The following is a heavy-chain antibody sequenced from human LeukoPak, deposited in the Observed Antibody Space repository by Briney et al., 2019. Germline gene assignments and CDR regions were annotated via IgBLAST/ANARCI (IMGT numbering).Heavy chain of an antibody. Sequence: GESLKISCKGSGYRFTSYWIGWVRPMPGKGLEWMGIIYPGDSDTRYSPSFQGQVTISADKSISTAYLQWSSLQASDTAMYYCARRYYGSGSYSFDYWGQGTLVTVSS. CDR2: IYPGDSDT. D-gene: IGHD3-10*01. V-gene: IGHV5-51*01. CDR1: GYRFTSYW. J-gene: IGHJ4*02. CDR3: ARRYYGSGSYSFDY.